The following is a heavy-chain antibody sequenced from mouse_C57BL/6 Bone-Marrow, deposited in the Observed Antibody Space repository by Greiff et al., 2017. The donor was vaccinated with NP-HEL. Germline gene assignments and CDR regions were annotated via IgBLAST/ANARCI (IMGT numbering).Heavy chain of an antibody. Sequence: VQLQQSGPELVKPGASVKMSCKASGYTFTDYNMHWVKQSHGKSLEWIGYINPNNGGTSYNQKFKGKATLTGNKSSSTAYVELRSLTSEYSEVYYCARRRWLLRFAYWGQGTLVTVSA. V-gene: IGHV1-22*01. J-gene: IGHJ3*01. D-gene: IGHD2-3*01. CDR2: INPNNGGT. CDR3: ARRRWLLRFAY. CDR1: GYTFTDYN.